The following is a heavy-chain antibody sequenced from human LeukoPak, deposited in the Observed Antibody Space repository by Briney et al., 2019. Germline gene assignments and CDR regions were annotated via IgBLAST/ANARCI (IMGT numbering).Heavy chain of an antibody. D-gene: IGHD2-2*01. V-gene: IGHV3-7*03. CDR2: IKQDGSEK. J-gene: IGHJ6*03. Sequence: GGSLRLSCAASGFTFSSYWMSWVRQAPGKGLEWVANIKQDGSEKYYVDSVKGRFTISRDNAKNSLYLQMNSLRAEDTAVYYCARGSRTGDPYYYYYYYMDVWGKGTTVTVSS. CDR1: GFTFSSYW. CDR3: ARGSRTGDPYYYYYYYMDV.